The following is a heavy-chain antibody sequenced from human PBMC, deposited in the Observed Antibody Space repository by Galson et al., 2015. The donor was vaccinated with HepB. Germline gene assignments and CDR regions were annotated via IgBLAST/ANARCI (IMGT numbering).Heavy chain of an antibody. Sequence: SLRLSCAASGFTFSSYGMHWVRQAPGKGLEWVAVISYDGSNKYYADSVKGRFTISRDNSKNTLYLQMNSLRAEDTAVYYCAKPIVLMVYATPVAYWGQGTLVTVSS. V-gene: IGHV3-30*18. CDR1: GFTFSSYG. D-gene: IGHD2-8*01. CDR2: ISYDGSNK. CDR3: AKPIVLMVYATPVAY. J-gene: IGHJ4*02.